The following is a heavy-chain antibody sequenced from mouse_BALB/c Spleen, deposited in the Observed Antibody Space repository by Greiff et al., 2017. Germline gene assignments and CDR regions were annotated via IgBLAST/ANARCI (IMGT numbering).Heavy chain of an antibody. Sequence: EVQLQQSGAELVKPGASVKLSCTASGFNIKDNYMHWVKQRPEQGLEWIGRIDPANGNTKYDPKFQGKATITADTSSNTAYLQLSSLTSEDTAVYYCARSFDYEGDYWGQGTTLTVSS. D-gene: IGHD2-4*01. CDR1: GFNIKDNY. CDR2: IDPANGNT. V-gene: IGHV14-3*02. CDR3: ARSFDYEGDY. J-gene: IGHJ2*01.